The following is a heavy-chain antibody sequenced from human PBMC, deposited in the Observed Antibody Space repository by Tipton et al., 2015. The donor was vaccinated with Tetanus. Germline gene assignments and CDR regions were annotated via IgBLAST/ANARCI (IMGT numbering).Heavy chain of an antibody. D-gene: IGHD3-10*02. CDR1: GYTFTSYD. CDR2: MNPNSGNT. J-gene: IGHJ4*02. V-gene: IGHV1-8*01. Sequence: QVQLVQSGAEVKKPGASVKVSCKASGYTFTSYDINWVRQATGQGLEWMGWMNPNSGNTGYAQKFQGRVTMTRNTSISTAYMELSSLRSEDTAVYYCARNLVKYPVRGLGYWGQGTLVTVSS. CDR3: ARNLVKYPVRGLGY.